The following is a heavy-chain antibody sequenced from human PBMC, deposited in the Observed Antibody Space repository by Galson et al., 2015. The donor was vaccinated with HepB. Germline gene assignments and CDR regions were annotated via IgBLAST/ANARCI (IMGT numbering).Heavy chain of an antibody. D-gene: IGHD3-3*01. V-gene: IGHV1-69*13. CDR1: GGTFSTYA. CDR2: ITPLFGTG. J-gene: IGHJ5*02. CDR3: ARENYDSKNWFDP. Sequence: SVKVSCKASGGTFSTYAISWVRQAPGQGLEWMGGITPLFGTGKYAQKFQGRVTITADESTSTAYMELSSLRSEDTAVYYCARENYDSKNWFDPWGQGTLVTVSS.